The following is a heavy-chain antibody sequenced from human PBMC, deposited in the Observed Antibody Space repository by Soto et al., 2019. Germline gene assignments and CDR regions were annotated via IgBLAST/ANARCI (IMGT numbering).Heavy chain of an antibody. D-gene: IGHD2-15*01. V-gene: IGHV3-21*01. J-gene: IGHJ6*02. CDR3: ARDLGIVATPTYCYGMDV. CDR2: ISSSSSYI. Sequence: GGSLRLSCAASGFTFSSYSMNWVRQAPGKGLEWVSAISSSSSYIYYADSVKGRFTISRDNAKNSLYLQMNSLRAEDTAVYYWARDLGIVATPTYCYGMDVWGEGTTVTVSS. CDR1: GFTFSSYS.